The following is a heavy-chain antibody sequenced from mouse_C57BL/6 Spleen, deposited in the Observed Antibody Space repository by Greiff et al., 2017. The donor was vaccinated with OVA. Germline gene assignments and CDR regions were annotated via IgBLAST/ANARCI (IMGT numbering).Heavy chain of an antibody. CDR1: GYTFTSYW. Sequence: QVQLKESGAELVKPGASVKMSCKASGYTFTSYWITWVRQRPGQGLEWIGDIYPGSGSTNYNEKFKSKATLTVDTSSSTAYMQLSSLTSEDSAVYYCARERAQATTWFAYWGQGTLVTVSA. D-gene: IGHD3-2*02. CDR3: ARERAQATTWFAY. J-gene: IGHJ3*01. CDR2: IYPGSGST. V-gene: IGHV1-55*01.